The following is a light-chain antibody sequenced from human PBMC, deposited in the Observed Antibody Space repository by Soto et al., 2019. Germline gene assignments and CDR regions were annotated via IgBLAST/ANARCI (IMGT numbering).Light chain of an antibody. Sequence: DIQLTQSPSSLSASVRDRVTITCRASQGISTYLAWYQQKPGKAPTLLIYAASTLQSGVPSRFSGSGSGTEFTLTISSLQPEDFITYYCQQLNTYPRTFGQGTKVEIK. CDR2: AAS. J-gene: IGKJ1*01. CDR3: QQLNTYPRT. V-gene: IGKV1-9*01. CDR1: QGISTY.